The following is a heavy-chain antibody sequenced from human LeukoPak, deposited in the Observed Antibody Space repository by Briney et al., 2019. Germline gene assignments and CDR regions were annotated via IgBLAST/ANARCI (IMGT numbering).Heavy chain of an antibody. V-gene: IGHV1-18*01. CDR1: NYTFTSHG. J-gene: IGHJ3*02. CDR2: ISAYNGNT. D-gene: IGHD1-26*01. CDR3: ARIKVGANTFDI. Sequence: ASVKVSCKASNYTFTSHGISWVRQAPGQGLEWMGWISAYNGNTNYPQKFQGRVTMTTDTSRSTAYMELRSLRSDDTAVYYCARIKVGANTFDIWGQGTVVTVSS.